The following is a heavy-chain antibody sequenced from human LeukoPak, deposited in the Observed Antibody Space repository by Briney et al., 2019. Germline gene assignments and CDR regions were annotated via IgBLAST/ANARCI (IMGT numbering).Heavy chain of an antibody. Sequence: SETLSLTCIFSGDSISNYYWSWIRQPAGKGLEWIGRVYTSGSTNYNPSLKSRVTMSVDTSKNQFSLKLSSVTAADTASYYCARVSYGDYYFDYWGQGTLVTVSS. J-gene: IGHJ4*02. D-gene: IGHD4-17*01. CDR3: ARVSYGDYYFDY. CDR2: VYTSGST. V-gene: IGHV4-4*07. CDR1: GDSISNYY.